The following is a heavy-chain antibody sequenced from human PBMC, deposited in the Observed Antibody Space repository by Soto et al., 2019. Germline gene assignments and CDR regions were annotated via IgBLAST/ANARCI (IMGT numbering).Heavy chain of an antibody. Sequence: GGSLRLSCAASGFTFSSYGMHWVRQAPGKGLEWVAVISYDGSNKYYADSVKGRFTISRDNSKNTLYLQMNSLRAEDTAVYYCAKDMSVAGARDYYGMDVWGQGTTVTVYS. CDR1: GFTFSSYG. CDR2: ISYDGSNK. D-gene: IGHD6-19*01. V-gene: IGHV3-30*18. CDR3: AKDMSVAGARDYYGMDV. J-gene: IGHJ6*02.